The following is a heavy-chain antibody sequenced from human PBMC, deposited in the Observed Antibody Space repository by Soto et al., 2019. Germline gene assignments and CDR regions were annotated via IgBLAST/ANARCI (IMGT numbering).Heavy chain of an antibody. CDR3: ARVRWGRYSFES. Sequence: QVQVVQSGADVKKPGSSVTVSCTASGGVFRNYAINWVQQAPGQRLEWMGGIMPVFGTAYYPQKYQGRVTSTADESTTTAYMALTSLKAEDTAEYFCARVRWGRYSFESWGQPPLVTVAS. J-gene: IGHJ5*01. CDR1: GGVFRNYA. CDR2: IMPVFGTA. D-gene: IGHD3-16*01. V-gene: IGHV1-69*01.